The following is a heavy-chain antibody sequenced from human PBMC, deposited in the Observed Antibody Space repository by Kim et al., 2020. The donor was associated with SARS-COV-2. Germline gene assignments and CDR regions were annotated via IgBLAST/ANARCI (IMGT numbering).Heavy chain of an antibody. Sequence: GGSLRLSCAASGFTFSDYCMSWIRQAPGKGLEWVSYISSSGSTIYYADSVKGRFTISRDNAKNSLYLQMNSLRAEDTAVYYCARENSHITIFGVVTQFCMDVWGQGTTVTVSS. V-gene: IGHV3-11*01. D-gene: IGHD3-3*01. CDR3: ARENSHITIFGVVTQFCMDV. CDR2: ISSSGSTI. J-gene: IGHJ6*02. CDR1: GFTFSDYC.